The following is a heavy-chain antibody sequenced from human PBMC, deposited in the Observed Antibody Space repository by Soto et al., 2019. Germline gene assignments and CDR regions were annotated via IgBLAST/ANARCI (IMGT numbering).Heavy chain of an antibody. Sequence: EVHLLDSGGGLIQPGGSLRLSCAASGFTFRNFAMNWVRQAPGKGLEWVSGISVSGGTTYYADSVRGRFTVSRDNSKNIVFLQMNSLRSEDTAVYFCAKGMYYYDSSGYRLFDYWGEGTLVTVSS. J-gene: IGHJ4*02. CDR1: GFTFRNFA. CDR2: ISVSGGTT. CDR3: AKGMYYYDSSGYRLFDY. D-gene: IGHD3-22*01. V-gene: IGHV3-23*01.